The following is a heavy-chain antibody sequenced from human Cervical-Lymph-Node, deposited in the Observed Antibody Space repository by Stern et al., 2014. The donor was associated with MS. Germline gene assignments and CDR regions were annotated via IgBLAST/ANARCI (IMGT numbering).Heavy chain of an antibody. CDR1: GGSVSSTNW. CDR2: IYHSGAS. V-gene: IGHV4-4*02. Sequence: QVQLQESGPGLVKPSGTLSLTCAVSGGSVSSTNWWSWVRQSPGKGLEWTGNIYHSGASNYRPSLRSRVSISLDNSKNHLSLHLTPGTAADTAVYYCARERQQYCNSEGCSYWYFDLWGRGTLVTVSS. J-gene: IGHJ2*01. D-gene: IGHD2/OR15-2a*01. CDR3: ARERQQYCNSEGCSYWYFDL.